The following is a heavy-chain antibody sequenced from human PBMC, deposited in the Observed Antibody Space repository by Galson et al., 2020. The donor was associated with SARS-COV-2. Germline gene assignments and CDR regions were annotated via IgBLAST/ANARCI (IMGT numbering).Heavy chain of an antibody. CDR3: ARLDAYGPGY. D-gene: IGHD2-21*01. V-gene: IGHV3-48*03. J-gene: IGHJ4*02. CDR2: ISSSGRTI. CDR1: GFPFSNYE. Sequence: GESLKISCAASGFPFSNYEMNWVRQAPGKGLEWVSYISSSGRTIHYADSVKGRFTISRDNAKSSQSLQMNSLRAEDTAVYYCARLDAYGPGYWGQGILVTVSS.